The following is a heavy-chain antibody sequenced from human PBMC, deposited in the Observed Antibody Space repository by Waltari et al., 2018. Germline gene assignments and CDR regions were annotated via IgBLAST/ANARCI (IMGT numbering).Heavy chain of an antibody. Sequence: QVQLVESGGGVVQPGRSLRLSCAASGFPFSSYGIHWVRQAPGKGLEWVAVISYDGSNKYYADSVKGRFTISRDNSKNTLYLQMNSLRAEDTAVYYCAKDSAPTTIFGVVIKPDYWGQGTLVTVSS. D-gene: IGHD3-3*01. CDR2: ISYDGSNK. CDR3: AKDSAPTTIFGVVIKPDY. CDR1: GFPFSSYG. J-gene: IGHJ4*02. V-gene: IGHV3-30*18.